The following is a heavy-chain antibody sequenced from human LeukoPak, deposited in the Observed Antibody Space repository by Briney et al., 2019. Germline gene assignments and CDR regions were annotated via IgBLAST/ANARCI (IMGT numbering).Heavy chain of an antibody. Sequence: GASVKVSCKASGGTFTSYAISWVGQAPGQGLEWMGGIIPIFGTANYAQKFQGRVTITTDESTSTAYMELSSLRSEDTAVYYCASAYYDSSGYPFDYWGQGTLVTVSS. V-gene: IGHV1-69*05. CDR1: GGTFTSYA. J-gene: IGHJ4*02. CDR2: IIPIFGTA. CDR3: ASAYYDSSGYPFDY. D-gene: IGHD3-22*01.